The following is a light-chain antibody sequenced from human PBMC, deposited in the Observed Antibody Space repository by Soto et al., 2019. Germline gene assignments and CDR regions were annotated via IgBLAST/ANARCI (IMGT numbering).Light chain of an antibody. V-gene: IGKV3-15*01. CDR2: GAS. CDR1: QSVSSN. Sequence: EIVMTQSPATLSVSPGERATLSCRASQSVSSNLAWYQQKPGQAPRLLIYGASTRATGIPARFSDSGSGTEFTLTVSRLQSEDFAIYCCPQYNNWHPDRTFGQGTKVEIK. CDR3: PQYNNWHPDRT. J-gene: IGKJ1*01.